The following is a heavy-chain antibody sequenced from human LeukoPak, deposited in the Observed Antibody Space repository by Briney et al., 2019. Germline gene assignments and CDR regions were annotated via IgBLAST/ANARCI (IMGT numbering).Heavy chain of an antibody. CDR3: ARSNSSGWYGGLLDY. CDR2: IWYDGSNK. CDR1: GFTFSSYG. J-gene: IGHJ4*02. Sequence: GGSLRLSCAASGFTFSSYGMHWVRQAPGKGLEWVAVIWYDGSNKYYADSVKGRFTISRDNSKNTLYLQMNSLRAGDTAVYYCARSNSSGWYGGLLDYWGQGTLVTVSS. D-gene: IGHD6-19*01. V-gene: IGHV3-33*01.